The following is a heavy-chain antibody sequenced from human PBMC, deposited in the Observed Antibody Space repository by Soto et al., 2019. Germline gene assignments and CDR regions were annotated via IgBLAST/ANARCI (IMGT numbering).Heavy chain of an antibody. J-gene: IGHJ4*02. D-gene: IGHD6-6*01. CDR2: ISGRGVST. V-gene: IGHV3-23*01. CDR3: AKGQVDYSSSSYDY. CDR1: GLRFSAYG. Sequence: PGGPLRLSCAASGLRFSAYGLAWVRQAQGKGLEWVSSISGRGVSTYYADSVKGRFTISRDNSKNTLYLQMNSLRAEDTAVYYCAKGQVDYSSSSYDYWGQGALVTVSS.